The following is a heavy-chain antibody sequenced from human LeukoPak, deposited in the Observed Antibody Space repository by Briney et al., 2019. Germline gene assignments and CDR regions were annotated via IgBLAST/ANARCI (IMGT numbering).Heavy chain of an antibody. CDR1: GFTFTAYY. Sequence: ASVKVSCKASGFTFTAYYMHWVRQAPGQGLEWMGWINPNSGGTNYAQKFQGRVTMTRDTSTYTAYLEMSSLTSEDTAVYYCAREGEYYSESGNLVDASDVWGQGTMVTVSA. CDR2: INPNSGGT. V-gene: IGHV1-2*02. D-gene: IGHD3-10*01. CDR3: AREGEYYSESGNLVDASDV. J-gene: IGHJ3*01.